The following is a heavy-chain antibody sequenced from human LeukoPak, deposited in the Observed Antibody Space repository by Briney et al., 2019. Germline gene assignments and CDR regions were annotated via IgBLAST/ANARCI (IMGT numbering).Heavy chain of an antibody. D-gene: IGHD3-10*01. V-gene: IGHV4-59*01. CDR3: ARARITMVRGVIITGDMDV. CDR2: IYYSGST. Sequence: SETLSLTCTVSGGSISSYYWSWIRQPPGKGLEWIGYIYYSGSTNYNPSLKSRVTISVDTSKNQFSLKLSSVTAADTAVYYCARARITMVRGVIITGDMDVWGKGTTVTVSS. J-gene: IGHJ6*04. CDR1: GGSISSYY.